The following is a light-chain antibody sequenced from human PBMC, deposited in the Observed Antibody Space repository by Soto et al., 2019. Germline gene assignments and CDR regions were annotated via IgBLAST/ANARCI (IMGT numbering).Light chain of an antibody. V-gene: IGKV3-15*01. Sequence: EIVMTQSPATLSVSPGERATLSCRASQSVSSNLAWYQQKPGQAPRLLIYGASTWATGIPARFSGSGSGTEFTLTISSLQSEDFAVYYCQQYNNWSYTFGQGTKLEIK. CDR3: QQYNNWSYT. CDR1: QSVSSN. J-gene: IGKJ2*01. CDR2: GAS.